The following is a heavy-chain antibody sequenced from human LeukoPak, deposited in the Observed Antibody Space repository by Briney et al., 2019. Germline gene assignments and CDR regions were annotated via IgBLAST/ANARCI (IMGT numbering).Heavy chain of an antibody. CDR3: ARADYYDSSGYWNDAFDI. CDR1: GGSISSGDYY. V-gene: IGHV4-30-4*01. J-gene: IGHJ3*02. Sequence: PSETLSLTCTVSGGSISSGDYYWSWIRQPPGKGLEWIGYIYYSGSTYYNPSLKSRVTISVDTSKNQFSLKLSSVTAADTAVYYCARADYYDSSGYWNDAFDIWGQGTMVTVSS. D-gene: IGHD3-22*01. CDR2: IYYSGST.